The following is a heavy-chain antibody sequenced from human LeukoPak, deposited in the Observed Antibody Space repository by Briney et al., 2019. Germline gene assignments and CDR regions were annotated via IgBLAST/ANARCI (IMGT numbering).Heavy chain of an antibody. V-gene: IGHV2-70*11. CDR3: ARIRRTTVVTAGAFDI. J-gene: IGHJ3*02. D-gene: IGHD4-23*01. CDR1: GFSLSTSGMC. Sequence: SGPSPVKPTQTLTLTCTFSGFSLSTSGMCVSWIRQPPGKALEWLARIDWDDDKYYSTSLKTRLTISKGTSKNQVVLTMTNMDPLDTATYYCARIRRTTVVTAGAFDIWGQGRMVTVSS. CDR2: IDWDDDK.